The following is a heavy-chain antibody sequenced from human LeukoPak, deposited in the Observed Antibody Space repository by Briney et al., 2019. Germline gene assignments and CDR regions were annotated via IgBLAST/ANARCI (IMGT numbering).Heavy chain of an antibody. CDR1: GFTFSSYG. CDR2: IRYDGSNK. V-gene: IGHV3-30*02. CDR3: ARGGSSLYAFDI. Sequence: AGGSLRLSCAASGFTFSSYGMHWVRQAPGKGLEWVAFIRYDGSNKYYADSVKGRFTISRDNSKNTLYLQMNSLRAEDTAVYYCARGGSSLYAFDIWGQGTMVTVSS. J-gene: IGHJ3*02. D-gene: IGHD2-2*01.